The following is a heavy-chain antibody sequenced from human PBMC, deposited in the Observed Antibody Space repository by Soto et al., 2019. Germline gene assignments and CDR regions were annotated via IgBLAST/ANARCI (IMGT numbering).Heavy chain of an antibody. CDR2: INHSGST. D-gene: IGHD4-17*01. CDR1: GGSFSGYY. Sequence: SETLSLTCAVYGGSFSGYYWSWIRQPPGKGLEWIGEINHSGSTNYNPSLKSRVTISVDTSKNQVSLKLSSVTAADTAVYYCARGAGTTVTTDYSWSYYYGMDVWGQGTTVTVSS. V-gene: IGHV4-34*01. CDR3: ARGAGTTVTTDYSWSYYYGMDV. J-gene: IGHJ6*02.